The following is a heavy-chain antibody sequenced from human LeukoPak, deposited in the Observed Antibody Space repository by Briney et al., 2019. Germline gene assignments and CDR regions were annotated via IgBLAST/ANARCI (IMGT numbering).Heavy chain of an antibody. CDR3: TKDLGTEYNIFDY. J-gene: IGHJ4*02. CDR1: GFTFSSYW. V-gene: IGHV3-7*01. CDR2: IKQDGSEK. Sequence: GGSLRLSCAASGFTFSSYWMSWVRQAPGKGREWVANIKQDGSEKYYLDSVKGRFTISRDNAKTSLYLQMNSLRPDDTAVYYCTKDLGTEYNIFDYWGQGTLVTVSS. D-gene: IGHD3-9*01.